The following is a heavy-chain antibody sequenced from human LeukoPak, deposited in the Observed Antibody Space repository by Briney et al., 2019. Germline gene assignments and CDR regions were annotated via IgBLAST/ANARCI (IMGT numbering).Heavy chain of an antibody. D-gene: IGHD6-13*01. CDR2: INHSGST. CDR3: ARGRSSWYFQH. V-gene: IGHV4-34*01. Sequence: PSETLSLTCAVYGGSFSGYYWSWIRQPPGKGLEWIGEINHSGSTNYNPSLKSRVTISVDTSKNQFSLKLSSVTAADTAVYYCARGRSSWYFQHWGQGTLVTVSS. J-gene: IGHJ1*01. CDR1: GGSFSGYY.